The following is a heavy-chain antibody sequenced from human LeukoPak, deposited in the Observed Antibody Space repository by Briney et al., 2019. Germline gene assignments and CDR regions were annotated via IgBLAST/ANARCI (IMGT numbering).Heavy chain of an antibody. Sequence: GGSLRLSCAASGFTFSGYWMSWVRQAPGKGLEWVANIKQDGSEKYYVDSVKGRFTISRDNAKNSLYLQMYSLRAEDTALYYCAGGRYCSTSSCRYFDYWGQGTLVTVSS. D-gene: IGHD2-2*01. CDR3: AGGRYCSTSSCRYFDY. J-gene: IGHJ4*02. CDR1: GFTFSGYW. V-gene: IGHV3-7*05. CDR2: IKQDGSEK.